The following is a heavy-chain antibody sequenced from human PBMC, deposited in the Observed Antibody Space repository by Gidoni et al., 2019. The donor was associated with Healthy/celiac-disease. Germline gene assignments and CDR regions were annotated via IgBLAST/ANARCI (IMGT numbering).Heavy chain of an antibody. J-gene: IGHJ4*02. CDR1: GGSISSGGYY. D-gene: IGHD5-18*01. Sequence: QVQLQESGPGLVTPSQTLSLTCTVSGGSISSGGYYWSWIRQHPGKGLEWIGYIYYSGSTYYNPSLKSRVTISVDTSKSQFSLKLSSVTAADTAVYYCAREPRTAMGFGRTFDYWGQGTLVTVSS. CDR3: AREPRTAMGFGRTFDY. CDR2: IYYSGST. V-gene: IGHV4-31*03.